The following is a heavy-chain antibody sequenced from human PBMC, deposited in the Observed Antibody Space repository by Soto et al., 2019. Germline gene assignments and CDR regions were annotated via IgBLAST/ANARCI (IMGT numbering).Heavy chain of an antibody. V-gene: IGHV3-74*01. D-gene: IGHD3-22*01. Sequence: GGSLRLSYAASGFTFSSYWMHWVRQAPGKGLVWVSRINSDGSSTSYADSVKGRFTISRDNAKNTLYLQMNSLRAEDTAVYYCAIRASYYDSSGYLNHAFDYWGQGT. CDR1: GFTFSSYW. CDR2: INSDGSST. CDR3: AIRASYYDSSGYLNHAFDY. J-gene: IGHJ4*02.